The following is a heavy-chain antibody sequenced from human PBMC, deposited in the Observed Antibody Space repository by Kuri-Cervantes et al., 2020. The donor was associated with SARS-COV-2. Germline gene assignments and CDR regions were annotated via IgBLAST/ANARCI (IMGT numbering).Heavy chain of an antibody. CDR1: GGTFSSYA. CDR2: IIPIFGTA. J-gene: IGHJ4*02. CDR3: ARGDYYGSGSYYKV. Sequence: SVKVSCKASGGTFSSYAISWVRQAPGQGLEWMGGIIPIFGTANYAQKFQGRVTITADESTSTAYMELRSLRSDDTAVYYCARGDYYGSGSYYKVWGQGTLVTVSS. V-gene: IGHV1-69*13. D-gene: IGHD3-10*01.